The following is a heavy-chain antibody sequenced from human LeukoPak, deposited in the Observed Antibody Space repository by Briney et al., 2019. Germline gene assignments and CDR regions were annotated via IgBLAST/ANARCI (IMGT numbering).Heavy chain of an antibody. J-gene: IGHJ6*02. CDR3: AKPDGNVVAVPMDV. CDR1: GFTLSAYA. Sequence: GGSLRLSCAASGFTLSAYAMNWVRQAPGKGLEWCSSIISRGSVAYYADSGKGRFTISRDNSKTTLYLQMNSLRAGDTAVYSCAKPDGNVVAVPMDVWGQGTTVTVSS. D-gene: IGHD2-21*01. V-gene: IGHV3-23*01. CDR2: IISRGSVA.